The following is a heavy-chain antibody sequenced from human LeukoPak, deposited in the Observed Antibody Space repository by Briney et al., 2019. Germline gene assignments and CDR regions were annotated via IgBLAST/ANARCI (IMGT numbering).Heavy chain of an antibody. CDR1: GFTFDDYA. J-gene: IGHJ5*02. CDR2: ISWNSGSI. Sequence: PGGSLRLSCAASGFTFDDYAMHWVRQAPGKGLEWVSGISWNSGSIGYADSVKGRLTISRDNAKNSLYLQMNSLRAEDTALYYCAKERYYDSSGHRGSFDPWGQGTLVTVSS. CDR3: AKERYYDSSGHRGSFDP. D-gene: IGHD3-22*01. V-gene: IGHV3-9*01.